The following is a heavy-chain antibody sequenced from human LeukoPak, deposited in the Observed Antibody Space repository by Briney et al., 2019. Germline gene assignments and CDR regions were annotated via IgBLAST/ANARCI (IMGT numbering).Heavy chain of an antibody. J-gene: IGHJ4*02. V-gene: IGHV1-2*04. D-gene: IGHD5-12*01. CDR3: ARVRGGYSGYDSFDY. CDR2: INPNSGGT. CDR1: GYTFTGYY. Sequence: GASVKVSCKASGYTFTGYYMHWVRQAPGQGLEWMGWINPNSGGTNYAQKFQGWVTMTRDTSNSTAYMELSRLRSDDTAVYYCARVRGGYSGYDSFDYWGQGTLVTVSS.